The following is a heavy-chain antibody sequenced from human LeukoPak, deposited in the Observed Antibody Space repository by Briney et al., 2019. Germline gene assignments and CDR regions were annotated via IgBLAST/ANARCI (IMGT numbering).Heavy chain of an antibody. J-gene: IGHJ6*03. Sequence: GRSLRLSCAASGFTFSSYAMHWVRQAPGKGLEGVAVISYDGSNKYYADSVKGRFTISRDNSKNTLYPQLNSLRAADTPVYYCARAHPSVSNYYSSYYYMDAWGNGTPVTVSS. V-gene: IGHV3-30*04. D-gene: IGHD4-11*01. CDR3: ARAHPSVSNYYSSYYYMDA. CDR2: ISYDGSNK. CDR1: GFTFSSYA.